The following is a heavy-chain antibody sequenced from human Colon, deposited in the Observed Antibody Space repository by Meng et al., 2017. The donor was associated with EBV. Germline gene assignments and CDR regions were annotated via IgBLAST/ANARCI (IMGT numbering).Heavy chain of an antibody. V-gene: IGHV7-4-1*02. CDR2: ISTNTGNP. J-gene: IGHJ4*02. CDR3: GTVTYTSCFYGHAY. Sequence: QVPLVLSGDDLKKPGASVRVSWKASGYTFTRYPMNCVRQAPGQGLEWMGWISTNTGNPTYAQGFTGRFVFSVDTSVSTAYLQISSVKAEDTAVYYCGTVTYTSCFYGHAYWGQGALVTVSS. CDR1: GYTFTRYP. D-gene: IGHD6-19*01.